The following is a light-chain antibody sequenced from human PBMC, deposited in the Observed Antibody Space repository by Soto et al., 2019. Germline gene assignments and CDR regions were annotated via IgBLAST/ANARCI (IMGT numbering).Light chain of an antibody. Sequence: DIQMTQSPSTLSASVGDRVTITCRASQSISSWLAWYQQKPGKAPKLLIYKASSLESGVPSRFSGSGSGKEFTLTISSLQPDDFATYYCQQYNSYSRWTFGQGTKVEIK. J-gene: IGKJ1*01. CDR1: QSISSW. CDR3: QQYNSYSRWT. V-gene: IGKV1-5*03. CDR2: KAS.